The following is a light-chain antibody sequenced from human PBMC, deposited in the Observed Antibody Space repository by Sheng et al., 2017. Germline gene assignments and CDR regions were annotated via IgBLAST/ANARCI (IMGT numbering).Light chain of an antibody. V-gene: IGKV1-33*01. J-gene: IGKJ3*01. CDR2: DAV. CDR1: QDIGNY. Sequence: DIQMTQSPSSLSAFVGERVTISCQASQDIGNYLNWYQQKPGKAPEVLIYDAVNLETGVPSRFSGRRSGTHFSLTISGLQPEDVATYYCQECADLLFTFGPGTRVDV. CDR3: QECADLLFT.